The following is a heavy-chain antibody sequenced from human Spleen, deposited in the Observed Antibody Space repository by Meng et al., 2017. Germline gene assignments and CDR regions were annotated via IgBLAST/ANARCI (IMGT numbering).Heavy chain of an antibody. V-gene: IGHV3-23*01. D-gene: IGHD3-10*01. CDR2: IDAGGGAT. Sequence: EVQLLESGGGLVQPGGSLRLSCVVSGLIFNTYGMNWVRQAPGKGLEWVSTIDAGGGATYYADSMKGRFTISRDNSKNTLYLQMNSLRAEDSALYFCVRDFGGESDFWGQGTLVTVSS. CDR3: VRDFGGESDF. CDR1: GLIFNTYG. J-gene: IGHJ4*02.